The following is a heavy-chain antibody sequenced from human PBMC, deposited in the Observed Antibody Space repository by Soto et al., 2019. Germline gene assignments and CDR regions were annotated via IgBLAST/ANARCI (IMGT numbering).Heavy chain of an antibody. V-gene: IGHV3-30*18. CDR1: GITFSSYG. J-gene: IGHJ4*02. D-gene: IGHD1-26*01. CDR3: VKVRFVVGIIDY. CDR2: ITYDGSNK. Sequence: QVQLVESGGGVVQPGRSLRLSCAASGITFSSYGMHWVRQAPGKGLEWVAVITYDGSNKYYADSVKGRLTISRDNSKKPLYLHMISRRAEETAVHYCVKVRFVVGIIDYWGQVILVTVSS.